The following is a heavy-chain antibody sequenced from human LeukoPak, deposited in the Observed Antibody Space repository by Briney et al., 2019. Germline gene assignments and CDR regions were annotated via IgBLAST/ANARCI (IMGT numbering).Heavy chain of an antibody. CDR3: AKPPMVRGVTWFDP. CDR2: IRYDASNK. V-gene: IGHV3-30*02. CDR1: GFTFSNYD. Sequence: GGSLRLSCAASGFTFSNYDMHWVRQAPGKGLEWVAFIRYDASNKYYADSVKGRFTISRDNSKNTLYLQMNSLRAEDTAVYYCAKPPMVRGVTWFDPWGQGTLVTVSS. J-gene: IGHJ5*02. D-gene: IGHD3-10*01.